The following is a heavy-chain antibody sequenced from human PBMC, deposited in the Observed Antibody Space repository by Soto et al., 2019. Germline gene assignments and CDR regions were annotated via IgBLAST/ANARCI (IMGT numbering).Heavy chain of an antibody. CDR3: AKKGDFRGSADAFDI. CDR2: ISAYNGNT. J-gene: IGHJ3*02. CDR1: GYTFNNYG. V-gene: IGHV1-18*01. D-gene: IGHD1-26*01. Sequence: ASVKVSCKASGYTFNNYGISWVRQAPGQGLEWMGWISAYNGNTDYAQKFQGRVTMTTDTSTSTAYMELRSLLSDDTAVYYCAKKGDFRGSADAFDIWGQGTMVTVSS.